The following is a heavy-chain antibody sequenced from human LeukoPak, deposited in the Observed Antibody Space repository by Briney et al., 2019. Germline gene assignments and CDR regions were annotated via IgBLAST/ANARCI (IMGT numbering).Heavy chain of an antibody. V-gene: IGHV3-53*01. CDR2: IYSGGST. CDR1: GFTVSSNY. CDR3: AATRVCGGVLLRPNCLYFED. D-gene: IGHD3-10*01. J-gene: IGHJ4*02. Sequence: PGGSLRLSCAASGFTVSSNYMSWVRQAPGKGLEWVSVIYSGGSTYYADSVQGRFAVSRDNSKNTLYLQMNSLRAEDTAIYYCAATRVCGGVLLRPNCLYFEDWGQGTLVTVSS.